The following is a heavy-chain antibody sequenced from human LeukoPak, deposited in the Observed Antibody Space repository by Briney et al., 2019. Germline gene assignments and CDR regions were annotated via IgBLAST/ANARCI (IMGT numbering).Heavy chain of an antibody. CDR3: ARSNYDSTTFYYHLDL. CDR1: GFTFSSYW. J-gene: IGHJ5*02. D-gene: IGHD2/OR15-2a*01. CDR2: VDVHGQGT. Sequence: GGSLRLSCAASGFTFSSYWMHWVRQAPGKGPVWVSRVDVHGQGTAYADSVKGRFTTSRDNAKNTLSLQMNSLSAEDTAVYYCARSNYDSTTFYYHLDLWGQGTLVTVSP. V-gene: IGHV3-74*01.